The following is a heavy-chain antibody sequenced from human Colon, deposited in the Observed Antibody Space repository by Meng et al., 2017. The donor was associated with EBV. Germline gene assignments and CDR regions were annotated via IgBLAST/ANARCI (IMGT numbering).Heavy chain of an antibody. D-gene: IGHD5-24*01. V-gene: IGHV4-31*03. CDR1: GGSISSGGYY. CDR3: ARGPSRWLQFSFDY. CDR2: IYYSGST. J-gene: IGHJ4*02. Sequence: QGQLQGSGPGLGKPSQTLSLTCTVSGGSISSGGYYWSWIRQHPGKGLEWIGYIYYSGSTYYNPSLKSRVTISIDTSKNQFSLKLSSVTAADTAVYYCARGPSRWLQFSFDYWGQGTLVTVSS.